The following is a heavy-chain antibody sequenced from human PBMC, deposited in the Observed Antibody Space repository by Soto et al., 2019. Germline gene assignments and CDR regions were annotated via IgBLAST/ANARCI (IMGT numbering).Heavy chain of an antibody. V-gene: IGHV1-2*02. CDR3: ARSSKRPYYYDSSGYCLAY. CDR2: INPNSGGT. D-gene: IGHD3-22*01. CDR1: GYTFTGYY. Sequence: GASVKVSCKASGYTFTGYYMHWVLEAPGEGLEWMGWINPNSGGTNYAQKFQGRVTMTRDTSISTAYMELSRLRSDDTAVYYCARSSKRPYYYDSSGYCLAYWGQGTLVTVSS. J-gene: IGHJ4*02.